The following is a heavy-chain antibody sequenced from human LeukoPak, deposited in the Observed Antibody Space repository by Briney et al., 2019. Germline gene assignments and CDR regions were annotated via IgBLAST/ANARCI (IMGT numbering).Heavy chain of an antibody. D-gene: IGHD5-18*01. V-gene: IGHV3-74*01. CDR2: IKSDGSTT. CDR3: ARVVDTHFDY. Sequence: GGSLILSCAASGFTFSSYWMHWVRQAPGKGLVWVSRIKSDGSTTTYADSVKGRFTISRDNAKNTLYLQMNSLRAEDTAVYYCARVVDTHFDYWGQGTLVTVSS. J-gene: IGHJ4*02. CDR1: GFTFSSYW.